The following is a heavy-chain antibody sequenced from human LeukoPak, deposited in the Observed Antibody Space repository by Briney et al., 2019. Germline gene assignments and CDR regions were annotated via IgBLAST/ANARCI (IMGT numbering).Heavy chain of an antibody. CDR3: ARDRIAVAGTKYYYYGMDV. D-gene: IGHD6-19*01. V-gene: IGHV3-53*04. J-gene: IGHJ6*02. Sequence: GGSLRLSCAASGFTVSSNYMSWVRQAPGKGLERVSVIYSGGSTYYADSVKGRFTISRHNSKNTLYLQMNSLRAEDTAVYYCARDRIAVAGTKYYYYGMDVWGQGTTVTVSS. CDR2: IYSGGST. CDR1: GFTVSSNY.